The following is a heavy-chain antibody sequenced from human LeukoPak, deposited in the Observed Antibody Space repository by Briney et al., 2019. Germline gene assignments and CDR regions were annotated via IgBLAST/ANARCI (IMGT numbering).Heavy chain of an antibody. J-gene: IGHJ6*02. CDR2: ISAYNGNT. Sequence: GASVKVSCKASGYTFTSHGISWVRQAPGQGLEWMGWISAYNGNTNYAQKLQGRVTMTTDTSTSTAYMELRSLRSDDTAVYYCARDIVTGYSYGDYYYYYGMDVWGQGTTVTVSS. CDR3: ARDIVTGYSYGDYYYYYGMDV. CDR1: GYTFTSHG. D-gene: IGHD5-18*01. V-gene: IGHV1-18*01.